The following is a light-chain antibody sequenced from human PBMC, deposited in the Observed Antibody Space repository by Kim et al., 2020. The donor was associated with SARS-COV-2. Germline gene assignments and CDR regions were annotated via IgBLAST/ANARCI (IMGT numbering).Light chain of an antibody. CDR2: DVS. Sequence: QSALTQPASVSGSPGQSITISCTGTSSDVGGYNYVSWYQQHPGKAPKVMIYDVSKRPSGVSNRFSGSKSGNTASLTISGLQAEDEPDYYCSSYISSSTYVVFGGGTQLTVL. CDR1: SSDVGGYNY. CDR3: SSYISSSTYVV. V-gene: IGLV2-14*03. J-gene: IGLJ2*01.